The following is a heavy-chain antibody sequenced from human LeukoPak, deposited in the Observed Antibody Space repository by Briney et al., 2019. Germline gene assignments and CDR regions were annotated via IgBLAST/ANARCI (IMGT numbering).Heavy chain of an antibody. J-gene: IGHJ4*02. CDR2: ISSSGSTI. CDR3: AKDRETTASGTFDF. V-gene: IGHV3-48*03. D-gene: IGHD6-13*01. CDR1: GFTFSSYE. Sequence: GGSLRLSCAASGFTFSSYEMNWVRQAPGKGLEWVSYISSSGSTIYYADSVKGRFTISRDSSNNTLYLQMNSLRAEDTGVYFCAKDRETTASGTFDFRGQGTLVTVSS.